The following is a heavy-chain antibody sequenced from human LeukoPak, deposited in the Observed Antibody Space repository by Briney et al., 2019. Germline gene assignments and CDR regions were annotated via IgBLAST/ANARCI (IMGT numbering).Heavy chain of an antibody. D-gene: IGHD3-22*01. CDR3: ARESRDSSGYYWVAFDI. J-gene: IGHJ3*02. V-gene: IGHV3-21*01. CDR1: GFTFSSYS. Sequence: GGSLRLSCAASGFTFSSYSMNWVRQAPGKGLEWVSSISSSSSYIYYADSVKGRFTISRDNAKNSLYLQMNSLRAEDTAVYYCARESRDSSGYYWVAFDIWGQGTMVTVSS. CDR2: ISSSSSYI.